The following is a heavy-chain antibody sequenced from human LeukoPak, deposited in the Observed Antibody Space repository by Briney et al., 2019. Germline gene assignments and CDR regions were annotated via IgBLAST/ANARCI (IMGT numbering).Heavy chain of an antibody. Sequence: GGSLRLSCTASGFTFGDYAMSWFRQAPGKGLEWVGFIRSKAYGGTTEYAASVKGRFTISRDDSKSIAYLQMNSLKTEDTAVYYCTRDRSGMATRYYYMDVWGKGTTVTVSS. CDR2: IRSKAYGGTT. V-gene: IGHV3-49*03. CDR1: GFTFGDYA. J-gene: IGHJ6*03. D-gene: IGHD5-24*01. CDR3: TRDRSGMATRYYYMDV.